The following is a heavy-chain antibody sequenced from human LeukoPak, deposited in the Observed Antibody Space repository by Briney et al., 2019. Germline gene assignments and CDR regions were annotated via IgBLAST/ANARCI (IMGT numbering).Heavy chain of an antibody. Sequence: ASVKVSCKASGGTFRSYAISWVRQAPGQGLEWMGRIVPMIGTANYAQKFQGRVTITTDESTSTAYMELSSLRSEDTAVYYCASASLNYFDYWGQGTLVTVSS. CDR1: GGTFRSYA. J-gene: IGHJ4*02. CDR3: ASASLNYFDY. CDR2: IVPMIGTA. V-gene: IGHV1-69*05.